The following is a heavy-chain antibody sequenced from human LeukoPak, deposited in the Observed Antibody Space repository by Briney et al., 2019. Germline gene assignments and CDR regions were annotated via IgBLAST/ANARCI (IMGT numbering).Heavy chain of an antibody. CDR1: GFTFSSYA. V-gene: IGHV3-23*01. CDR2: ISGSGDST. D-gene: IGHD4-17*01. J-gene: IGHJ4*02. Sequence: GGSLRLSCAASGFTFSSYAMSWVRQAPGKGLEWLSSISGSGDSTYYADSVKGRFTISRDNSKYTLYLQMNSLRAEDTAIYYCAKRGPSVTTESYYFDYWGQGSLVPVSS. CDR3: AKRGPSVTTESYYFDY.